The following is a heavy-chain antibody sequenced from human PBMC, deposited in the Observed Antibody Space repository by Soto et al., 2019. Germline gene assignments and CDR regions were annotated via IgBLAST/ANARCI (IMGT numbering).Heavy chain of an antibody. CDR2: ISTYNGDT. CDR1: GYTFITYG. J-gene: IGHJ4*02. CDR3: PRGPPDFYDKSGHYSLDY. Sequence: QVQLVQSGAEVKEPGASVKVSCKASGYTFITYGMSWVRQAPGQGLDWMGWISTYNGDTKYADRLQGRVTMTTDTTTGTAYMELRSPRSDDTAVYYCPRGPPDFYDKSGHYSLDYWGQGTLITVSS. D-gene: IGHD3-22*01. V-gene: IGHV1-18*01.